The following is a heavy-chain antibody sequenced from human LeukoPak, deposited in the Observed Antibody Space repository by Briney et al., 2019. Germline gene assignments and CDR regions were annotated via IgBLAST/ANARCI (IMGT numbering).Heavy chain of an antibody. J-gene: IGHJ5*02. CDR2: IYYSGST. D-gene: IGHD1-26*01. CDR3: ARHEYSGSYYGLSWFDP. Sequence: SETLSLTCTVSGGSISNSGYYWGWIRQPPGKGLEWIASIYYSGSTYYNPSLKSRVTISVDTSKNQLSLKLSSLTAADTAVYYCARHEYSGSYYGLSWFDPWGQGTLVTVSS. CDR1: GGSISNSGYY. V-gene: IGHV4-39*01.